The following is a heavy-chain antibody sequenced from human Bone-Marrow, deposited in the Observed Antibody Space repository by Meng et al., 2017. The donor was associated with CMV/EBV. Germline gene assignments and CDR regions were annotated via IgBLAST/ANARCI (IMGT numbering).Heavy chain of an antibody. D-gene: IGHD3-3*01. Sequence: ASVKVSCKASGYTFTAHYFHWVRQAPGQGLEWMGWIHPHRGDTNYAQQFQGRVTMTRDTSISTAYMELSRLRSDDTAVYYCARVRDFWSGYYAYWGQGTLVTVSS. CDR3: ARVRDFWSGYYAY. CDR1: GYTFTAHY. V-gene: IGHV1-2*02. J-gene: IGHJ4*02. CDR2: IHPHRGDT.